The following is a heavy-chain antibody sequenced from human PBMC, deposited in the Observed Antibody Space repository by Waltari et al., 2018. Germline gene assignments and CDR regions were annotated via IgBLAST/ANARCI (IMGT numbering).Heavy chain of an antibody. Sequence: QLQLQESGPGLVKPSETLSLTCTVSGDSISSSTYYWGWIRQPPGKGLEWIGTIDYSGSTYYNPSLKSRVTISIDTSKNQFSLQLSSVTAADTAVYYCASRPQYYYGMDVWGQGTTVTVSS. CDR2: IDYSGST. V-gene: IGHV4-39*01. CDR1: GDSISSSTYY. CDR3: ASRPQYYYGMDV. D-gene: IGHD4-4*01. J-gene: IGHJ6*02.